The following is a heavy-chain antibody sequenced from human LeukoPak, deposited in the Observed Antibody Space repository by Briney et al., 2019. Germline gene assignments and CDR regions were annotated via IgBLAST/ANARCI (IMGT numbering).Heavy chain of an antibody. CDR1: GFTFDDYA. CDR2: ISWNSGSI. Sequence: GGSLRLSCAASGFTFDDYAMHWVRQAPGKGLEWVSGISWNSGSIGYADSVKGRFTISRDNAKNSLYLQMNSLRAEDTAVYYCARDDIAAAAHGPYDYWGQGTLVTVSS. J-gene: IGHJ4*02. D-gene: IGHD6-13*01. CDR3: ARDDIAAAAHGPYDY. V-gene: IGHV3-9*01.